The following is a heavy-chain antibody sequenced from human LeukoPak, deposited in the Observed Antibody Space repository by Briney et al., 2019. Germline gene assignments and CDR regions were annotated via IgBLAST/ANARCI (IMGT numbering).Heavy chain of an antibody. CDR2: INHSGST. Sequence: SETLSLTCTVYGGSFSGYCWSWIRQPPGKGLEWVGEINHSGSTNYNPSLKSRVTISVDTSKNQFSLKLSSVTAADTAVYYCARRGIQLWLRASFDYWGQGTLVTVSS. J-gene: IGHJ4*02. D-gene: IGHD5-18*01. V-gene: IGHV4-34*01. CDR1: GGSFSGYC. CDR3: ARRGIQLWLRASFDY.